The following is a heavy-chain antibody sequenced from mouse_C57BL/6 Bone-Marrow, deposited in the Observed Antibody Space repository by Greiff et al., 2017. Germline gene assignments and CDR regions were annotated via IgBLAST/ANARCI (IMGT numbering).Heavy chain of an antibody. CDR2: INPSSGYT. CDR1: GYTFTSYT. Sequence: QVQLQQSGAELARPGASVKMSCKASGYTFTSYTMHWVKQRPGQGLEWIGYINPSSGYTKYNQKFTDKATLTADKSSSTAYMQLSSLTSEDSAVYYCARWGLSVLYAMDYWGQGTSVTVSS. D-gene: IGHD3-3*01. V-gene: IGHV1-4*01. CDR3: ARWGLSVLYAMDY. J-gene: IGHJ4*01.